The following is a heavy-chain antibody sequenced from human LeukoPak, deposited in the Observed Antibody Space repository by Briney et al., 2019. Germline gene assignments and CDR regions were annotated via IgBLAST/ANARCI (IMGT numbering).Heavy chain of an antibody. V-gene: IGHV3-21*01. CDR3: ARGYCSGGSCYFNAFDI. CDR1: GFTFSTYS. Sequence: GGSLRLSCAASGFTFSTYSMNWVRQAPGKGLEWVSSISSGSTYIYYADSVKGRFTISRDNAKNSVFLQMNSLRAEDTAVYYCARGYCSGGSCYFNAFDIWGQGTLDIVSS. J-gene: IGHJ3*02. CDR2: ISSGSTYI. D-gene: IGHD2-15*01.